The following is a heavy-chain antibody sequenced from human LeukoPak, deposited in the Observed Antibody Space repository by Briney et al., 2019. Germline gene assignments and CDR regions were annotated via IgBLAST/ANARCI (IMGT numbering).Heavy chain of an antibody. D-gene: IGHD2-15*01. J-gene: IGHJ4*02. CDR1: RFTFSSYE. Sequence: GGSLRLSCAASRFTFSSYEMNWVRQAPGKGLEWVSYISSSGSTIYYADSVKGRFTISRDNAKNSLYLQMNSLRAEDTAVYYCARRSSGGSCYNWGQGTLVTVSS. CDR3: ARRSSGGSCYN. CDR2: ISSSGSTI. V-gene: IGHV3-48*03.